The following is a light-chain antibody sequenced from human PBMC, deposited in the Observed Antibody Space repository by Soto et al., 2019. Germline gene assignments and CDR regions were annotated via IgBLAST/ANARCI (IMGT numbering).Light chain of an antibody. CDR1: QSVSSN. V-gene: IGKV3-15*01. Sequence: EIVLTQSPATLSVSPGERATLSCRASQSVSSNLAWFQQKPGQAPRLLIYGASTRATGIPDRFSGSGSGTGFTLTISSLQSEDFAVYYCQQYNNWPLTFGGVTKVEIK. CDR3: QQYNNWPLT. J-gene: IGKJ4*01. CDR2: GAS.